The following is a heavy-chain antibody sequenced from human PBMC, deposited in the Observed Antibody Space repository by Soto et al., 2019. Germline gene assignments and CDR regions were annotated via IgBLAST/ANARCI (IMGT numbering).Heavy chain of an antibody. J-gene: IGHJ4*02. CDR2: ISGSGGST. Sequence: GGSLRLSCAASGFTFSSYAMSWVRQAPGKGLEWVSAISGSGGSTYYADSVKGRFTISRDNSKNTLYLQMNSLRAEDTAVYYCAKDRLWEDLSGWPEVDYWGQGTLVTVSS. CDR1: GFTFSSYA. CDR3: AKDRLWEDLSGWPEVDY. V-gene: IGHV3-23*01. D-gene: IGHD6-19*01.